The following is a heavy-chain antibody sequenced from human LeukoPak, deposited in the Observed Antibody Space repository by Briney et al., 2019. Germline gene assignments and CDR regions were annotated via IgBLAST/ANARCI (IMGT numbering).Heavy chain of an antibody. CDR1: GFTFSNYG. CDR2: ISFDGSNK. Sequence: GGSLRLPCAASGFTFSNYGIHWVRQAPGKGLEWVAVISFDGSNKYYADSVKGRFTIARDNSKNTLYLQMNSLRPEDTAVYYCAKSTGSGGHFDYWGQGTLVTVSS. V-gene: IGHV3-30*18. D-gene: IGHD3-10*01. CDR3: AKSTGSGGHFDY. J-gene: IGHJ4*02.